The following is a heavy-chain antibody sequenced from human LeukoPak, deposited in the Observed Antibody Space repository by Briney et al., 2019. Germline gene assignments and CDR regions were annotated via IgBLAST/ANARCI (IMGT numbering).Heavy chain of an antibody. CDR1: GFTFSSYS. Sequence: TGGSLRLSCAASGFTFSSYSMNWVRQAPGKGLEWVSSISSSSSYIYYADSVKGRFTISRDNSKNTLYLQMNSLRAEDTAVYYCAKDPPNYDSSGYEWNYYYGMDVWGQGTTVTVSS. CDR3: AKDPPNYDSSGYEWNYYYGMDV. CDR2: ISSSSSYI. D-gene: IGHD3-22*01. J-gene: IGHJ6*02. V-gene: IGHV3-21*04.